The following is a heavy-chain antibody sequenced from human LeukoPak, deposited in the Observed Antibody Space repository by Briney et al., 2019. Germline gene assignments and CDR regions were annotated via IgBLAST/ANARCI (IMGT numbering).Heavy chain of an antibody. D-gene: IGHD2-2*01. CDR1: GGSISSYY. Sequence: SETLSLTCTVSGGSISSYYWSWIRQPPGKGLEWIGYIYYSGSTNYNPSLKSRVTISVDTSKNQFSLKLSSVTAADTAVYYCARDHVVPAADNWFDPWGQGTLVTVSS. CDR3: ARDHVVPAADNWFDP. V-gene: IGHV4-59*01. CDR2: IYYSGST. J-gene: IGHJ5*02.